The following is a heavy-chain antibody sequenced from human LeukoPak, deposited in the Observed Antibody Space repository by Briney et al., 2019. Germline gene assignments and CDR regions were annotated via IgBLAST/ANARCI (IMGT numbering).Heavy chain of an antibody. D-gene: IGHD3-3*01. CDR1: GFTFSSYW. CDR3: AREEHYDFWSGYYYDYGMDV. J-gene: IGHJ6*02. CDR2: IKQDGSEK. V-gene: IGHV3-7*01. Sequence: GGSLRLSCAASGFTFSSYWTSWVRQAPGKGLEWVANIKQDGSEKYYVDSVKGRFTISRDNAKNSLYLQMNSLRAEDTAVYYCAREEHYDFWSGYYYDYGMDVWGQGTTVTVSS.